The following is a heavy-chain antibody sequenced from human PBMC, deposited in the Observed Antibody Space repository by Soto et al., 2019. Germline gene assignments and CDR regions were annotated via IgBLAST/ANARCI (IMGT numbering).Heavy chain of an antibody. D-gene: IGHD2-8*01. J-gene: IGHJ3*02. Sequence: QVQLQESGPGLMKPSQTLSLTCTVSGGSISSGGYYWSWIRQHPGKGLEWSGYIYYSGSTYYNPSLKSRVTIAVDTSKNQFSLKLSSVTAADTAVYYCARDYRGVPGAFDIWGQGTMVTVSS. CDR2: IYYSGST. CDR3: ARDYRGVPGAFDI. V-gene: IGHV4-31*03. CDR1: GGSISSGGYY.